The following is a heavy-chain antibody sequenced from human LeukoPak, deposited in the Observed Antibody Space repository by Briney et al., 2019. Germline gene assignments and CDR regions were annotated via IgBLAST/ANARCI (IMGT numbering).Heavy chain of an antibody. CDR3: ARDISSEAGEAIFDY. Sequence: GGSLRLSCAASGFTFSSYAMHWVRQAPGKGLEGVAVISYDGSNKYYADSVKGRFTISRDNSKNTLYLQMNSLRAEDTAVYYCARDISSEAGEAIFDYWGQGTLVTVSS. CDR2: ISYDGSNK. CDR1: GFTFSSYA. D-gene: IGHD3-10*01. J-gene: IGHJ4*02. V-gene: IGHV3-30*01.